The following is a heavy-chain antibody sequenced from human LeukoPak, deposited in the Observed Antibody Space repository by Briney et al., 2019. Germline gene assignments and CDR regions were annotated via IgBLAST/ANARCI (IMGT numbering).Heavy chain of an antibody. CDR2: INPNSGGT. D-gene: IGHD1-26*01. CDR1: GYTFTGYY. Sequence: ASVRVSCKASGYTFTGYYMHWVRQAPGQGLEWMGWINPNSGGTNYAQKFQGRVTMTRDTSISTAYMELSRLRSDDTAVYYCAIYPRGSYGSFDYWGQGTLVTGSP. V-gene: IGHV1-2*02. CDR3: AIYPRGSYGSFDY. J-gene: IGHJ4*02.